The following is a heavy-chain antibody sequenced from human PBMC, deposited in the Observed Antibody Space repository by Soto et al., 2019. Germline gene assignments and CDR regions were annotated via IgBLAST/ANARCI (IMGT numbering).Heavy chain of an antibody. D-gene: IGHD3-3*01. CDR3: ATRGTIVGAEPAEYSQQ. CDR1: GFTFSSYS. CDR2: ISSSSSYI. J-gene: IGHJ1*01. V-gene: IGHV3-21*01. Sequence: PGGYLRLSCAASGFTFSSYSMNWVRQAPGKGLEWVSSISSSSSYIYYADSVKGRFTISRDNAKNSLYLQMNSLRAEDTAVYYCATRGTIVGAEPAEYSQQWGQGTLVTVFS.